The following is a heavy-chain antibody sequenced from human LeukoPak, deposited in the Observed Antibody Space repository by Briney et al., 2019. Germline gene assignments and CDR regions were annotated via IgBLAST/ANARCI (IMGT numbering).Heavy chain of an antibody. CDR2: TRNKANSYTT. D-gene: IGHD2-15*01. Sequence: HPGGSLRLSCAASGFTFSDHYMDWVRQAPGKGLEWVGRTRNKANSYTTEYAASVKGRFTISRDDSKNSLYLQMNSLKTEDTAVYYCARVVAARTNWFDPWGQGTLVTVSS. V-gene: IGHV3-72*01. CDR1: GFTFSDHY. CDR3: ARVVAARTNWFDP. J-gene: IGHJ5*02.